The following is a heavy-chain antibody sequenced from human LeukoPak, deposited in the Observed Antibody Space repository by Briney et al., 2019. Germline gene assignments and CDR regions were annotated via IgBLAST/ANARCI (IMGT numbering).Heavy chain of an antibody. V-gene: IGHV5-51*01. J-gene: IGHJ3*02. Sequence: GESLKISCKSSGYSFTSYWIGWVRQMPGKGLEWMGIIYPGDSDTRYSPSFQGQVTISADKSISTAYLQWSSLKASDTAMYYCARHGARYNWNYWDAFDIWGQGTMVTVSS. CDR2: IYPGDSDT. CDR1: GYSFTSYW. CDR3: ARHGARYNWNYWDAFDI. D-gene: IGHD1-7*01.